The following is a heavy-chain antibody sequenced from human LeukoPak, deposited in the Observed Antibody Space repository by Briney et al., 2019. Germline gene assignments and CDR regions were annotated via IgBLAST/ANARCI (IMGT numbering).Heavy chain of an antibody. Sequence: SVKVRFTISRDNAKNSLYLQMTSLRAEDTAVYYCARETAMATPFDYWGQGTLVTVSS. J-gene: IGHJ4*02. V-gene: IGHV3-21*01. CDR3: ARETAMATPFDY. D-gene: IGHD5-18*01.